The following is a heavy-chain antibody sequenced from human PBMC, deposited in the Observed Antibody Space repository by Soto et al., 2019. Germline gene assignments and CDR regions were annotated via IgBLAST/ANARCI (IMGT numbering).Heavy chain of an antibody. CDR1: GFTFRNYG. J-gene: IGHJ4*02. CDR2: IWYDGNNK. V-gene: IGHV3-33*01. Sequence: QVQLVESGGGVVQPGRSLRLSCAASGFTFRNYGMHWVRQAPGKGLEWVASIWYDGNNKYYSDSVKGRFTISRDNSKNISFLQMDSLRAEDTAVYFCARADCGGQCPCDYWGQGTLVTVSS. D-gene: IGHD2-21*01. CDR3: ARADCGGQCPCDY.